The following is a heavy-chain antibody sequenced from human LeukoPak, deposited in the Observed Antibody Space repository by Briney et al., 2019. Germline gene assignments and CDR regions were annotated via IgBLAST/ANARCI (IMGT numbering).Heavy chain of an antibody. Sequence: ASVKVSCKASGCTFTSYYMHWVRQAPGQGLEWMGIINPSGGSTSYAQKFQGRVTMTRDTSTSTVYMELSSLRSEETAVYYCAREGYCSSTSCSTDAFDIWGQGTMVTVSS. V-gene: IGHV1-46*01. CDR3: AREGYCSSTSCSTDAFDI. D-gene: IGHD2-2*01. J-gene: IGHJ3*02. CDR2: INPSGGST. CDR1: GCTFTSYY.